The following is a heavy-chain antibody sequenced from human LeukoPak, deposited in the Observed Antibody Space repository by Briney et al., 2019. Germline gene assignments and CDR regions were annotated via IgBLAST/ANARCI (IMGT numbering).Heavy chain of an antibody. CDR3: ARGRWELLWGDY. D-gene: IGHD2-2*01. V-gene: IGHV3-30-3*01. Sequence: GGSLRLSCAASGFIFNSYAMHWVRQAPGKGLEWVAVISFHGSAKYYADSVKGRFTISRDNSKNTLYLQMNSLRPEDSAVYYCARGRWELLWGDYWGQGTLVTVSP. J-gene: IGHJ4*02. CDR1: GFIFNSYA. CDR2: ISFHGSAK.